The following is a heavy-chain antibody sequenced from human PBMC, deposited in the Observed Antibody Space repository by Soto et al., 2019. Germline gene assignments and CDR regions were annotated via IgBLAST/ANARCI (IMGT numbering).Heavy chain of an antibody. Sequence: GGSLRLSCAASGFTFSDYYMSWIRQAPGKGLEWVSYISSSGSTIYYADSVKGRFTISRDNAKNSLHLQMNSLRAEDTAVYYCARVPLRDSSSWELTSDYYYYMDVWGKGTTVTVSS. J-gene: IGHJ6*03. V-gene: IGHV3-11*01. CDR1: GFTFSDYY. D-gene: IGHD6-13*01. CDR3: ARVPLRDSSSWELTSDYYYYMDV. CDR2: ISSSGSTI.